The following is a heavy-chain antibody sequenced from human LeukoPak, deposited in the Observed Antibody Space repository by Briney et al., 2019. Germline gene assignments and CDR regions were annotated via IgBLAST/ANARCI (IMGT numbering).Heavy chain of an antibody. CDR2: INPSGGST. CDR1: GGTFSSYA. V-gene: IGHV1-46*01. CDR3: ARDEARVVRGVITSYNWFDP. J-gene: IGHJ5*02. Sequence: ASVKVSCKASGGTFSSYAISWVRQAPGQGLEWMGIINPSGGSTSYAQKFQGRVTMTRDTSTSTVYMELSSLRSEDTAVYYCARDEARVVRGVITSYNWFDPWGQGTLVTVSS. D-gene: IGHD3-10*01.